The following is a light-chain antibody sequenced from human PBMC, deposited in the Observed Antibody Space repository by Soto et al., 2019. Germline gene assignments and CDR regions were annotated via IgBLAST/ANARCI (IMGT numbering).Light chain of an antibody. V-gene: IGKV3-20*01. CDR1: KRIARNY. Sequence: ENLLTQSPATLSLSPGEGTTLSCRASKRIARNYLAWYQQKPGQATRLLTYGASSRATVIPDRFGGSGSGTDFTLTISRLEPEDFAMYYCQQYAYSPLTFGGGTKVDIK. CDR2: GAS. J-gene: IGKJ4*01. CDR3: QQYAYSPLT.